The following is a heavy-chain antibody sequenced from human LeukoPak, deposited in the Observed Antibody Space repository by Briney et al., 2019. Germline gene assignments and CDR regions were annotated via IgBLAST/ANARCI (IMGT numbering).Heavy chain of an antibody. CDR1: GFTFSSYA. Sequence: PGGSLTLSCAASGFTFSSYAMSWVRHAPGKGLEWVSAISGSGGSTYYADSVEGRFTISRDNSKNTLYLQMNSLRAEDTAVYYCAKDKGYSSGWPFDYWGQGTLVTVSS. J-gene: IGHJ4*02. CDR2: ISGSGGST. D-gene: IGHD6-19*01. CDR3: AKDKGYSSGWPFDY. V-gene: IGHV3-23*01.